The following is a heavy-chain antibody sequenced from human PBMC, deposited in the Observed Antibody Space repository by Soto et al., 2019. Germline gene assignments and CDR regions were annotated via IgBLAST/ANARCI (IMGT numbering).Heavy chain of an antibody. Sequence: EVQLVESGGGLVQPGGSLRLSCAASGFTFSSYWMHWVRQVPGKGLVWVSRIHFDGSTTHYADSVQGRFTISRDNAKNTLPLKLNSLSAEDTAVYYSARDAYISGSFHCHYWGQGTLVTFSS. CDR1: GFTFSSYW. D-gene: IGHD6-19*01. V-gene: IGHV3-74*01. J-gene: IGHJ4*02. CDR3: ARDAYISGSFHCHY. CDR2: IHFDGSTT.